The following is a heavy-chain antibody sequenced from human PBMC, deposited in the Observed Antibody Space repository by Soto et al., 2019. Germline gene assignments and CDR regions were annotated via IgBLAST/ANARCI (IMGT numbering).Heavy chain of an antibody. Sequence: PSQTLSLTCAISGDSVSSNSAAWNWIRQSPSRGLEWLGRTYYRSKWYNDYAVSVKSRITINPDTSKNQFSLQLNSVTPEDTAVYYCARVGIERGVVQLERLAYYYCGMDVWGQGTTVTVSS. V-gene: IGHV6-1*01. D-gene: IGHD1-1*01. CDR2: TYYRSKWYN. CDR3: ARVGIERGVVQLERLAYYYCGMDV. J-gene: IGHJ6*02. CDR1: GDSVSSNSAA.